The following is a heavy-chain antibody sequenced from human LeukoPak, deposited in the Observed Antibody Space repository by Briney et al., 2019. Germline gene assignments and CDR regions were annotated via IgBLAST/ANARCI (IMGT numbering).Heavy chain of an antibody. V-gene: IGHV3-48*03. CDR1: GFTFSSYE. CDR3: ARVLGCTNGVCHDAFDI. CDR2: ISSSGSTI. Sequence: TGGSLRLSCAASGFTFSSYEMNWVRQAPGKGLEWVSYISSSGSTIYYADSVKGRFTISRDNAKESLYLQMNSLRAEDTAVYFCARVLGCTNGVCHDAFDIWGQGTVVTVSS. J-gene: IGHJ3*02. D-gene: IGHD2-8*01.